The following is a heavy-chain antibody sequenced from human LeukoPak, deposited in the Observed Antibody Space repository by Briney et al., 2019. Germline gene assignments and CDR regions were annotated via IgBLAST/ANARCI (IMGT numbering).Heavy chain of an antibody. CDR1: GFTFSSYE. J-gene: IGHJ5*02. CDR3: ARDHCSSTSCYSYWFDP. Sequence: PGGSLRLSCAASGFTFSSYEMNWVRQAPGKGLEWVSYISSGSTIYYADSVKGRFTISRDNAKNSLYLQMNSLRAEDTAVYYCARDHCSSTSCYSYWFDPWGQGTLVTVSS. V-gene: IGHV3-48*03. D-gene: IGHD2-2*01. CDR2: ISSGSTI.